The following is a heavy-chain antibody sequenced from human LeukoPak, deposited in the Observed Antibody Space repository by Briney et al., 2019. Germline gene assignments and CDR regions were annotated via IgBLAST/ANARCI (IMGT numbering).Heavy chain of an antibody. CDR2: INYSGST. V-gene: IGHV4-59*08. CDR3: ARPPTH. J-gene: IGHJ4*02. Sequence: SETLSLTCTVSGGSSSSYYWSWIRQPPGKGLEWIGYINYSGSTNYNPSLKSRVTISVDTSNNQFSLKLSSVTAADTAVYYCARPPTHWGQGTLVTVSS. D-gene: IGHD4-17*01. CDR1: GGSSSSYY.